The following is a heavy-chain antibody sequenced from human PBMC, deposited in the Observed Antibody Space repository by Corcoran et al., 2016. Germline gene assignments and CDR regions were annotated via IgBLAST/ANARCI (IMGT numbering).Heavy chain of an antibody. CDR3: ARDWGRKTYCYTTNCPDAPDV. V-gene: IGHV3-21*02. D-gene: IGHD2-2*01. CDR2: ISTNSTYL. Sequence: EVQLVESGGGLVKPGGSLRLSCEASGFTFSDYYMNWVRQAPGKGLEWVSSISTNSTYLNYADSVKGRFSISRDNARKSVYMQMNSLTAEDTAVYYRARDWGRKTYCYTTNCPDAPDVWGQGTMVTVSS. CDR1: GFTFSDYY. J-gene: IGHJ3*01.